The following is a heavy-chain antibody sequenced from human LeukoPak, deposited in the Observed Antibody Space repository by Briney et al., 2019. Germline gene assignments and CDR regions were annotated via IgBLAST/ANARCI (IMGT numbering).Heavy chain of an antibody. CDR1: GFTFSSYA. D-gene: IGHD1-26*01. J-gene: IGHJ3*02. CDR2: ISGSGGRT. CDR3: ARKVGATDNAFDI. Sequence: GGSLRLSCAASGFTFSSYAMSWVRQAPGKGLERVSGISGSGGRTYYADSVQGRFTISRDNSKNKLYLQMNSLRAEDTAVYYCARKVGATDNAFDIWGQGTMVTVSS. V-gene: IGHV3-23*01.